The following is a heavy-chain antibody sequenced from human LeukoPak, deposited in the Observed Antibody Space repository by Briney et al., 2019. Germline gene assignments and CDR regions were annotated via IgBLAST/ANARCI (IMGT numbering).Heavy chain of an antibody. CDR3: ARSLGYCSGGSCYLPYNWFDP. D-gene: IGHD2-15*01. CDR1: GGTFSSYA. J-gene: IGHJ5*02. V-gene: IGHV1-69*05. CDR2: IIPIFGTA. Sequence: GASVKVSCKASGGTFSSYAISWVRQAPGQGLEWMGGIIPIFGTANYAQKFQGRVTITTDESTSTAYMELSSLRSEDTAVYHCARSLGYCSGGSCYLPYNWFDPWGQGTLVTVSS.